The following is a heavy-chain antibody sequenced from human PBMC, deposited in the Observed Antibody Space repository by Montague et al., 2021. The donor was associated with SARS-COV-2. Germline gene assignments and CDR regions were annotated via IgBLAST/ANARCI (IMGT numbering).Heavy chain of an antibody. CDR2: INYSGTN. CDR3: ARHCGIAAAGN. J-gene: IGHJ4*02. V-gene: IGHV4-39*01. D-gene: IGHD6-13*01. CDR1: GGSITNHTYY. Sequence: SETLSLTCSVSGGSITNHTYYWGCIRQSPGKGLEWIMAINYSGTNYSNPSLKSRVTISLDTAKNQFSLKMTSVTAADTSVYYCARHCGIAAAGNWGQGTLVAVSS.